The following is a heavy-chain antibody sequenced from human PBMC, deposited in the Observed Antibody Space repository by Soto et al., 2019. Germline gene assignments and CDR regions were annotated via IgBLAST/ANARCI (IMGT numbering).Heavy chain of an antibody. D-gene: IGHD1-7*01. V-gene: IGHV3-15*07. CDR1: SVSNAW. CDR3: TTDSTGTTPRRGY. CDR2: IKSKTDGGTT. J-gene: IGHJ4*02. Sequence: SVSNAWMNWVRQAPGKGLEWVGRIKSKTDGGTTDYAAPVKGRFTISRDDSKNTLYLQMNSLKTEDTAVYYCTTDSTGTTPRRGYWGQGTLVTVSS.